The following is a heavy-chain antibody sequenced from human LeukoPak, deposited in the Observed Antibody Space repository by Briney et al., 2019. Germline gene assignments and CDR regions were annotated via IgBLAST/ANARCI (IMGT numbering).Heavy chain of an antibody. CDR1: EFIFSTYW. V-gene: IGHV3-7*03. CDR2: IKEDGSES. D-gene: IGHD3-16*01. J-gene: IGHJ6*02. Sequence: PGGSLRLSCAASEFIFSTYWMSWVRQAPGKGLEWVANIKEDGSESHYVDSVKGRFTISRDNAKNSLYLQMSNLRAEDTAVYFCARGGGLDVWGQGATVTVSS. CDR3: ARGGGLDV.